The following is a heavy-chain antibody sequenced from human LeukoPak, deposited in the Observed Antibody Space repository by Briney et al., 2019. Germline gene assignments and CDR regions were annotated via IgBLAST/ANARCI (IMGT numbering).Heavy chain of an antibody. CDR3: ARGGGWGSINYFDY. D-gene: IGHD7-27*01. V-gene: IGHV3-53*01. CDR1: GGSISSYY. J-gene: IGHJ4*02. CDR2: IYSGGST. Sequence: ETLSLTCTVSGGSISSYYWSWVRQAPGKGLEWVSVIYSGGSTYYADSVKGRFTISRDNSKNTLYLQMNSLRAEDTAVYYCARGGGWGSINYFDYWGQGTLVTVSS.